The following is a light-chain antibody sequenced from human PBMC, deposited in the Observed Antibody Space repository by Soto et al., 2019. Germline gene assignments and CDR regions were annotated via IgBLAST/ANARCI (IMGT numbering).Light chain of an antibody. CDR2: EVS. J-gene: IGLJ3*02. CDR1: SSDVGSYNY. Sequence: QSVLTQPASVSGSPGQSITISCTGTSSDVGSYNYVSWYQQHPGKAPKLMIYEVSNRPSGVSNRFSGSKSGNTASLTISGLQAEDEANYYCSSYTSSSPRVFGGGTQLTVL. CDR3: SSYTSSSPRV. V-gene: IGLV2-14*01.